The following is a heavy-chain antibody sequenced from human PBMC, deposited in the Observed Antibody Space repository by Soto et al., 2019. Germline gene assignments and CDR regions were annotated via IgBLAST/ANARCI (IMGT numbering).Heavy chain of an antibody. V-gene: IGHV1-69*06. CDR1: GGTFSSYA. CDR2: IIPIFGTA. Sequence: GASVKVSCKAPGGTFSSYAISWVRQAPGQGLEWMGGIIPIFGTANYAQKFQGRVTITADKSTSTAYMELSSLRSEDTAVYYCASDTAMVNGDYWGQGTLVTVSS. D-gene: IGHD5-18*01. J-gene: IGHJ4*02. CDR3: ASDTAMVNGDY.